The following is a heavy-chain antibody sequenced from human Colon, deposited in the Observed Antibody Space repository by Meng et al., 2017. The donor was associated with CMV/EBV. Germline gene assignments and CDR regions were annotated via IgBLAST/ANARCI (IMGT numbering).Heavy chain of an antibody. CDR1: GFTFSSAW. CDR3: TTSGFSYGHDGY. J-gene: IGHJ4*02. Sequence: ASGFTFSSAWMNWVRQTPGGALEWVARIQSKIDGATTDYAAPVKGRFTVSRDDSKNMFFLQMNSLKTEDTGMYYCTTSGFSYGHDGYWGQGTLVTVSS. V-gene: IGHV3-15*07. D-gene: IGHD5-18*01. CDR2: IQSKIDGATT.